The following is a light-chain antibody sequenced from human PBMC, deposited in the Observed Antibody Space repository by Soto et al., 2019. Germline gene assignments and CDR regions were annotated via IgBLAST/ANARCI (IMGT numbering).Light chain of an antibody. CDR2: DAS. CDR1: ESISKY. CDR3: QQRSSWPPLP. J-gene: IGKJ4*01. V-gene: IGKV3-11*01. Sequence: EIVLTQSPPTLSLSPGERATLSCRASESISKYLTWYQQKPGQAPRLLIYDASNRATGIPARFSGGGSGTDFTLTISTLEPEDFAFYFFQQRSSWPPLPFGGGTKVEIK.